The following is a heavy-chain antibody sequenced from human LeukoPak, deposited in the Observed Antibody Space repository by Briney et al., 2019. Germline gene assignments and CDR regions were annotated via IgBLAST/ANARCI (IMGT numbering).Heavy chain of an antibody. D-gene: IGHD5-12*01. J-gene: IGHJ4*02. CDR2: IYSGGST. CDR3: ARGIYSGYDLFDY. Sequence: PGGSLRLSCAASGFTVSSNYMNWVRQAPGKGLEWVSVIYSGGSTYYADSVKGRFTISRDNSKNTLYLQMNSLRAEDTALYYCARGIYSGYDLFDYWGQGTLVTVSS. CDR1: GFTVSSNY. V-gene: IGHV3-53*01.